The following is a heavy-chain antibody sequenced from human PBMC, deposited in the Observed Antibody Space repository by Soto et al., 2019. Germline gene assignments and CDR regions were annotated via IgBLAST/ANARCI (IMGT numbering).Heavy chain of an antibody. CDR2: IYSGGNT. V-gene: IGHV3-66*01. CDR1: GFTVNNNY. Sequence: EVQLVESGGGLVQPGGSLRLSCAVSGFTVNNNYMSWVRQAPGKGLEWVSVIYSGGNTDYAESVRGRFTVSRDTSKNTLYLQMSSLRGEDTAIYYCTRDSSYYCAGRGVFDYWGQGTPVTVSS. CDR3: TRDSSYYCAGRGVFDY. D-gene: IGHD3-10*01. J-gene: IGHJ4*02.